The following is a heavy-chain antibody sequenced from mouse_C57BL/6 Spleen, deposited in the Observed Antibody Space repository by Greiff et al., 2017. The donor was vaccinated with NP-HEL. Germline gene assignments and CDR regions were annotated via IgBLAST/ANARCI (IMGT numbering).Heavy chain of an antibody. V-gene: IGHV1-19*01. Sequence: VQLQQSGPVLVKPGASVKMSCKASGYTFTDYYMNWVKQSHGKSLEWIGVINPYNGGTSYNQKFKGKATLTVDKSSSTAYMELNSLTSEDSAVYYCAEGDSMEAYWGQGTLVTVSA. D-gene: IGHD3-3*01. CDR1: GYTFTDYY. J-gene: IGHJ3*01. CDR2: INPYNGGT. CDR3: AEGDSMEAY.